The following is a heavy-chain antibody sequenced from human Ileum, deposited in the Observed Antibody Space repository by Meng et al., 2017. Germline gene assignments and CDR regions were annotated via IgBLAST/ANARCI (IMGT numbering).Heavy chain of an antibody. J-gene: IGHJ4*02. V-gene: IGHV4-4*02. Sequence: QVQLREAGPGLVEPSGTLSLTCAVSGRSISSSDGWRWVRQPPGKGLEWIAEMNLGGSPNYNPSLKSRVTMSVDKSNDHLSLQLTSVTAADTAVYYCAHIFDSWGQGTLVTVSS. CDR2: MNLGGSP. CDR3: AHIFDS. CDR1: GRSISSSDG.